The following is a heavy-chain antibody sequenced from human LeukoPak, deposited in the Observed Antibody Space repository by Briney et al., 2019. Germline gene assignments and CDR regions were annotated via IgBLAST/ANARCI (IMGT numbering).Heavy chain of an antibody. CDR3: AREGYGGYRELDY. J-gene: IGHJ4*02. D-gene: IGHD5-12*01. CDR2: INPNSGGT. V-gene: IGHV1-2*06. Sequence: GASVKVSCKASGYTFTGYYMHWVRQAPGQGLEWMGRINPNSGGTNYAQKFQGRVTMTRDTSISTAYMELSRLRSDGTAVYYCAREGYGGYRELDYWGQGTLVTVSS. CDR1: GYTFTGYY.